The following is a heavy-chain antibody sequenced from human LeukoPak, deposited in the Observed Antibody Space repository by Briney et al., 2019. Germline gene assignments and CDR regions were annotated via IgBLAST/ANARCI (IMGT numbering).Heavy chain of an antibody. V-gene: IGHV3-23*01. J-gene: IGHJ4*02. Sequence: GGSLRLSCAASGFTFTSYAMSWVRQAPGKGLEWVSAISGSGGSTYYADSVKGRFTISSDNSKNTLYLQMNSLRAEDTAVYYCARRSGIAVAGAFDYWGQGTLVTVSS. D-gene: IGHD6-19*01. CDR2: ISGSGGST. CDR1: GFTFTSYA. CDR3: ARRSGIAVAGAFDY.